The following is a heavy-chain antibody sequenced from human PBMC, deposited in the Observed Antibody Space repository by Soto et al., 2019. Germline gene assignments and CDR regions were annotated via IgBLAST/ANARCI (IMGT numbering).Heavy chain of an antibody. CDR1: GGSISGYY. CDR3: ARDLWGYCGTDCYPLDV. V-gene: IGHV4-59*01. D-gene: IGHD2-21*02. Sequence: QVQLQESGPGLVKPSETLSLTCTVSGGSISGYYWSWIRQPPGKGLEWIGYMYNPGSTVSNPSFKSRVTISVDTSKNQFSLKLNSVTAADTAVYYCARDLWGYCGTDCYPLDVWGQGTTVTVSS. J-gene: IGHJ6*02. CDR2: MYNPGST.